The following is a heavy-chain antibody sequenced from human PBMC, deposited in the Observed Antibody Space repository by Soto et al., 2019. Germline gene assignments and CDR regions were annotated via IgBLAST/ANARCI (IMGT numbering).Heavy chain of an antibody. CDR3: ARGYHYYDSSGYDKWDAFDI. CDR1: GFTFSSYS. CDR2: ISSSSSYI. J-gene: IGHJ3*02. D-gene: IGHD3-22*01. V-gene: IGHV3-21*01. Sequence: EVQLVESGGGLVKPGGSLRLSCAASGFTFSSYSMNWVRQAPGKGLVLVSSISSSSSYIYYADSVKGRFTISRDNAKNALYLQMNSLRAEATAVYYCARGYHYYDSSGYDKWDAFDIWGQGTMVTVSS.